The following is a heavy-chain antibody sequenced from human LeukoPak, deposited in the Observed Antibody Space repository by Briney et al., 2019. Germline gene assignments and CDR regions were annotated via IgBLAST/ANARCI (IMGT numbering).Heavy chain of an antibody. CDR1: GYTFTSYD. CDR3: ATETPYCNGGSCYFSLAY. D-gene: IGHD2-15*01. V-gene: IGHV1-8*01. CDR2: MNPNSGNT. Sequence: GASVKVSCKASGYTFTSYDINWVRQATGQGLEWMGWMNPNSGNTGYAQKFQGRVTMTEDTSTDTAYMELSGLRSEDTAVYYCATETPYCNGGSCYFSLAYWGQGTLVTVSS. J-gene: IGHJ4*02.